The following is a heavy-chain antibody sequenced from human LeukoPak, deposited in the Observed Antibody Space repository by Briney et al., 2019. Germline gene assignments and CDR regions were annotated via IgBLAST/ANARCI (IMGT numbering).Heavy chain of an antibody. CDR2: IKQDGSEK. V-gene: IGHV3-7*01. D-gene: IGHD2-15*01. J-gene: IGHJ5*02. CDR1: GFTISNYW. Sequence: GGSLRLSCAASGFTISNYWMSWLRQGPGKGLEWVANIKQDGSEKYYVDSVKGRFTISRDNAKNSLYLQMNTLRAENTAVYYCGAARGLYCSDGSCSYRRWFDPWGQGTLVTVSS. CDR3: GAARGLYCSDGSCSYRRWFDP.